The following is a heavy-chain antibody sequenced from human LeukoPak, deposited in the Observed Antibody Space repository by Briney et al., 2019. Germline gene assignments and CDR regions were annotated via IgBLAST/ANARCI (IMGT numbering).Heavy chain of an antibody. CDR1: GDSISSSDFY. V-gene: IGHV4-39*07. Sequence: SETLSLTCTVSGDSISSSDFYWGWIRRPPGKGLEWIALINYSGRTFYNPSLEGRVTISVDMSKNQFSLRLNSVTAADTAVYYCASIGYYYDSSGYHDYWGQGTLVTVSS. D-gene: IGHD3-22*01. CDR3: ASIGYYYDSSGYHDY. CDR2: INYSGRT. J-gene: IGHJ4*02.